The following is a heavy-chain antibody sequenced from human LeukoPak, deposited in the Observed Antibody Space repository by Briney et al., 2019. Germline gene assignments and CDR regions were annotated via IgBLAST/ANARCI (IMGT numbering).Heavy chain of an antibody. J-gene: IGHJ4*02. Sequence: KTSETLSLTCAAYGGSFSGYYWSWIRQPPGKGLEWIGEINHSGSTNYNPSLKSRVTISVDTSKNQFSLKLSSVTAADTAVYYCARSSSYYDSSGGYWGQGTLVTVSS. CDR1: GGSFSGYY. V-gene: IGHV4-34*01. D-gene: IGHD3-22*01. CDR3: ARSSSYYDSSGGY. CDR2: INHSGST.